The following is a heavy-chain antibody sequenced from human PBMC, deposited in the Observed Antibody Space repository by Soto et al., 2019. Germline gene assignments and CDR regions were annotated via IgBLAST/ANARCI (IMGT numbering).Heavy chain of an antibody. D-gene: IGHD6-19*01. J-gene: IGHJ6*03. Sequence: GSLRLSCAASGFTVSSNYMSWVRQAPGKGLEWVSVIYSGGSTYYADSVKGRFTISRHNSKNTLYLQMNSLRAEDTAVYYCARGTPVAGTRYYYYYMDVWGKGTTVTVSS. V-gene: IGHV3-53*04. CDR1: GFTVSSNY. CDR2: IYSGGST. CDR3: ARGTPVAGTRYYYYYMDV.